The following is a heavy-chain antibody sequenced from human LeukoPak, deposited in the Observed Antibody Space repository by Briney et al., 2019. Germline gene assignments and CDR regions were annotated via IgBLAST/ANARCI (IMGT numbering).Heavy chain of an antibody. D-gene: IGHD1-26*01. V-gene: IGHV3-11*01. J-gene: IGHJ4*02. CDR2: ISGSGYAI. CDR1: GFTFSDYH. CDR3: ARLSGTYSRGGDY. Sequence: PGGSLRLPCAASGFTFSDYHISWIRQAPGKGLEWVSHISGSGYAIYHADSVKGRFTISRDNAKKSLYLQMNNLRADDTAVYYCARLSGTYSRGGDYWGQGTLVTVSS.